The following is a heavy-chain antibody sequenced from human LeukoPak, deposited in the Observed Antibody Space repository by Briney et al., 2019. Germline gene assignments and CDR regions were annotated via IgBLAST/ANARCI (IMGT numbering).Heavy chain of an antibody. CDR2: ISAYNGNT. CDR3: ARVGIAARRSYYYYMDV. Sequence: ASVKVSCKASGYTFTSYGISWVRQAPGQGLEWMGWISAYNGNTNYAQKLQGRVTMTTDTSASTAYMELRSLRSDDTAVYYCARVGIAARRSYYYYMDVWGKGTTVTVSS. D-gene: IGHD6-6*01. J-gene: IGHJ6*03. V-gene: IGHV1-18*01. CDR1: GYTFTSYG.